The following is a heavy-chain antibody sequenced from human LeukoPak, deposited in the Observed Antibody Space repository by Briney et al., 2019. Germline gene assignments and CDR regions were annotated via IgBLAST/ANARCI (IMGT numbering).Heavy chain of an antibody. CDR3: ARASSSWYGGYYYYYMDV. D-gene: IGHD6-13*01. CDR2: LNPDSAGT. J-gene: IGHJ6*03. Sequence: GASVKVSCKASGYTFNGYYMHWVRQAPGQGLEWMGWLNPDSAGTNYAQRFQGRVTMTRDTSISTAYMELSRLRSDDTAVYYCARASSSWYGGYYYYYMDVWGKGTTVTISS. V-gene: IGHV1-2*02. CDR1: GYTFNGYY.